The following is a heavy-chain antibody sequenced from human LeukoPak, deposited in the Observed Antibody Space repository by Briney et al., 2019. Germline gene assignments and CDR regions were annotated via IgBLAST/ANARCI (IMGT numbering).Heavy chain of an antibody. J-gene: IGHJ5*02. CDR2: INPSGGST. D-gene: IGHD3-22*01. Sequence: ASVKVSCKASGYTFTSYDINWVRQAPGQGLEWMGIINPSGGSTSYAQKFQGRVTMTRDTSTSTVYMELSSLRSEDTAVYYCARDRLDGYYYDSSASWFDPWGQGTLVTVSS. V-gene: IGHV1-46*01. CDR1: GYTFTSYD. CDR3: ARDRLDGYYYDSSASWFDP.